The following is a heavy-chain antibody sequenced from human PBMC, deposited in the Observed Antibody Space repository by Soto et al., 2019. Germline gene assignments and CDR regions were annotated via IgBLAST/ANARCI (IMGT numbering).Heavy chain of an antibody. CDR2: ISNSTSHT. CDR1: GFTFRDYY. V-gene: IGHV3-11*05. CDR3: ARGRGAAADYFDF. J-gene: IGHJ4*02. D-gene: IGHD6-13*01. Sequence: QVQLVESGGGLVKPGGSLRLPCSVSGFTFRDYYMTWIRQAPGKGLEWVSYISNSTSHTKYADSVKGRFTISRDKAKNSLFLQMNSLRAEDTAVYYCARGRGAAADYFDFWGQGTLVTVSS.